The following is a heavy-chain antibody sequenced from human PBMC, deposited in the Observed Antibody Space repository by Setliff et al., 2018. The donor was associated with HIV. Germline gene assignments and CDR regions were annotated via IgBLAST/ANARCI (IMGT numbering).Heavy chain of an antibody. J-gene: IGHJ5*02. CDR1: GGSINRSNYY. Sequence: SETLSLTCTVPGGSINRSNYYWGWIRQPPGKGLEWIGTISYTGSTYYDPSLKSRVTISLDTSKNQFFLKLSSVTAADTAVYFCAGAAGTFNWFDPWGQGTLVTVSS. V-gene: IGHV4-39*07. CDR3: AGAAGTFNWFDP. CDR2: ISYTGST. D-gene: IGHD1-1*01.